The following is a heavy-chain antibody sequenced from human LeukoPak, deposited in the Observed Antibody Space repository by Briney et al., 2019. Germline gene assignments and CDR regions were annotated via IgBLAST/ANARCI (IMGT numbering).Heavy chain of an antibody. Sequence: GGSLRLSCAASGFTFSSYSMNWVRQAPGKGLEWVSYISSSSSTIYYADSVKGRFTISRDNAKNSLYLQMNSLRAEDTAVYYCARDAMVRGDSLFDIWGQGTMVTVSS. CDR2: ISSSSSTI. CDR3: ARDAMVRGDSLFDI. CDR1: GFTFSSYS. D-gene: IGHD3-10*01. J-gene: IGHJ3*02. V-gene: IGHV3-48*04.